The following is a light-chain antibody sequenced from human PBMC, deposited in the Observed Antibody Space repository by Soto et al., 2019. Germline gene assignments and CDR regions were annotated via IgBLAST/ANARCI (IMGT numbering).Light chain of an antibody. Sequence: QSVLTQPASVSGSPGQSITISCTGTSSDVGGYNHVSWYQHSPGKASKLILFAVSDRPSGVSHRFSGSKSGNTASLTISGLQADDEADYYCCSYTSLSTVVFGGGTQLTVL. V-gene: IGLV2-14*01. CDR2: AVS. CDR3: CSYTSLSTVV. CDR1: SSDVGGYNH. J-gene: IGLJ2*01.